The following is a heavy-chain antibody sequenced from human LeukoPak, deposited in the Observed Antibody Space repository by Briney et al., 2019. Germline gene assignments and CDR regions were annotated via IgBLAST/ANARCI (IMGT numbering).Heavy chain of an antibody. CDR2: IIPIFGTA. CDR1: GGTFSSYA. V-gene: IGHV1-69*13. D-gene: IGHD1-1*01. CDR3: ARVATGTTVWYYFDY. J-gene: IGHJ4*02. Sequence: SVKVSCKASGGTFSSYAISWVRQAPGQGLEWMGGIIPIFGTANYAQKFQGRVTITADESTSTAYMELSSLRSEDTAVYYCARVATGTTVWYYFDYWGQGTLVTVSS.